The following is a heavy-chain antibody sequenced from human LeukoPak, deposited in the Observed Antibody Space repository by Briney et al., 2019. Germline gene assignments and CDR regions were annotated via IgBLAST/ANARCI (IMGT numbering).Heavy chain of an antibody. Sequence: SETLSLTCTVSGGSISSSSYYWGWIRQPPGKGVEWIGSIYYSGSTYYNPSLKSRVTISVDTSKNQFSLKLSSVTAADTAVYYCARVGEDSYGYRGPNSATYYYYGMDVWGQGTTVTVSS. D-gene: IGHD5-18*01. CDR3: ARVGEDSYGYRGPNSATYYYYGMDV. V-gene: IGHV4-39*07. J-gene: IGHJ6*02. CDR2: IYYSGST. CDR1: GGSISSSSYY.